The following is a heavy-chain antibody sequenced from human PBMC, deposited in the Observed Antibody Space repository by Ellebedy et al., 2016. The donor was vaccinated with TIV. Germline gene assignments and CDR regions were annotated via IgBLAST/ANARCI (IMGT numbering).Heavy chain of an antibody. D-gene: IGHD6-13*01. CDR3: ARGGLAADYGLDV. CDR1: GGSISTYY. V-gene: IGHV4-59*12. Sequence: MPSETLSLTCTVSGGSISTYYWSWIRQPPGKGLEWIGYIFHSGNTNYNPSLRSRVTISIDRSKTQFSLNLRSVTAADTAVYYCARGGLAADYGLDVWGQGTTVTVSS. CDR2: IFHSGNT. J-gene: IGHJ6*02.